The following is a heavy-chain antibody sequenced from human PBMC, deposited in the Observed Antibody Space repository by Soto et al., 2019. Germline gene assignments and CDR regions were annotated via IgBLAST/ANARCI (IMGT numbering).Heavy chain of an antibody. V-gene: IGHV4-59*12. CDR1: GGSISSYH. CDR2: VFYTGTT. Sequence: XETLSLTCTVSGGSISSYHWGWIRQPPGQGLEWIGYVFYTGTTRYNPSLSTRVTISVDTSKNQFSLKLTSVTAADTAVYYRARAHDFWSGYYKWGQGTLVTVSS. D-gene: IGHD3-3*01. J-gene: IGHJ4*02. CDR3: ARAHDFWSGYYK.